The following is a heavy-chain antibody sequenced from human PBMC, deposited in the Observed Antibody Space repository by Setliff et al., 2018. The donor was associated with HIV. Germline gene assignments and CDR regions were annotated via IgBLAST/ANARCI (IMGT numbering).Heavy chain of an antibody. Sequence: GGSLRLSCAASGFTFSSYGMHWVRQAPGKGLEWVAFIRYDGSNKYYADSVKGRFTISRDNAKNSLYLQMNSLRAEDTAVYYCARDYGSSGYYYAYRNDAFDIWGQGTMVTVSS. CDR1: GFTFSSYG. J-gene: IGHJ3*02. V-gene: IGHV3-30*02. CDR3: ARDYGSSGYYYAYRNDAFDI. CDR2: IRYDGSNK. D-gene: IGHD3-22*01.